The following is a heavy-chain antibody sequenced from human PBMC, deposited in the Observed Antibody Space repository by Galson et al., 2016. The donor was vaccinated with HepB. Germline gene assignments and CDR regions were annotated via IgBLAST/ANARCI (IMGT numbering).Heavy chain of an antibody. CDR2: INVGHDNT. CDR1: GYIFTNYA. J-gene: IGHJ4*02. V-gene: IGHV1-3*01. Sequence: SVKVSCKASGYIFTNYAIHWVRQAPGQRLEYLGWINVGHDNTRYSRNFQGKVSITRDTSASTVYMELSSLRSEDTALYYCARDRWGVSVMVRGGPNEWGQGTLVIVSS. D-gene: IGHD3-10*01. CDR3: ARDRWGVSVMVRGGPNE.